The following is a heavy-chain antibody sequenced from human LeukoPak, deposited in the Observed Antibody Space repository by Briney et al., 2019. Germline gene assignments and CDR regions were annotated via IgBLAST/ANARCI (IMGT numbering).Heavy chain of an antibody. J-gene: IGHJ5*02. Sequence: ASVKVSRKASGYTFTGYYMHWVRQAPGQGLEGMGWINPNSGGTNYAQKFQGRVTMTRDTSISTPYMELSRLRSDDTAVYYCARERNIVGATRVFDPWGQGTLVTVSS. CDR3: ARERNIVGATRVFDP. CDR1: GYTFTGYY. V-gene: IGHV1-2*02. D-gene: IGHD1-26*01. CDR2: INPNSGGT.